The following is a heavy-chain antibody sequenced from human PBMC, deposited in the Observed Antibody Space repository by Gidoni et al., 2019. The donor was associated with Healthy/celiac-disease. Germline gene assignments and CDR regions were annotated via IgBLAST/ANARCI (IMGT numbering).Heavy chain of an antibody. D-gene: IGHD2-2*01. CDR1: GFTLSSYS. V-gene: IGHV3-21*01. J-gene: IGHJ3*01. CDR3: AREGCSSTSCYAGYGDAFDL. CDR2: ISSSRSYL. Sequence: EVQLGESGGGLVKPGGSLRLACAASGFTLSSYSLNGVRQAPGKGLEWVSSISSSRSYLYYADSLKGRFPISRDNAKTSLYLQMNSLSAEDTAVYYCAREGCSSTSCYAGYGDAFDLWGHGTMVTVSS.